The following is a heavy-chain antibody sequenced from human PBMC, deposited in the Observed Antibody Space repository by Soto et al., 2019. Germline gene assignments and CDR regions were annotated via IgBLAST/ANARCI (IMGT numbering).Heavy chain of an antibody. J-gene: IGHJ3*02. CDR3: ARDSGAALYGEDALDI. CDR1: GYSFSGYD. CDR2: VSTSIRST. V-gene: IGHV1-18*04. D-gene: IGHD3-10*01. Sequence: QGKLVQSGPEVKKPGASVKVSCTASGYSFSGYDITWVRQAPGQVLEWLGWVSTSIRSTMSAEKLQGRLTMTTDTSTTTVYMELRGLTSDDTAVYYCARDSGAALYGEDALDIWGQGTMVSVSS.